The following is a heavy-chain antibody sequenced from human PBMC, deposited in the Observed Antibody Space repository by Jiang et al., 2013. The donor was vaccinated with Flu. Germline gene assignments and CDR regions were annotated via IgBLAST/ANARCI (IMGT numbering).Heavy chain of an antibody. Sequence: VQLVESGGGLVQPGGSLRLSCAASGFTFSSYAMSWVRQAPGKGLEWVSAISGRGGSTYYADSVKGRFTISRDNSKNTLYLQISRLRAEDTAVYYCVKDWFGSWYLWDYWGQGTLVTVSS. CDR2: ISGRGGST. J-gene: IGHJ4*02. V-gene: IGHV3-23*04. CDR1: GFTFSSYA. CDR3: VKDWFGSWYLWDY. D-gene: IGHD6-13*01.